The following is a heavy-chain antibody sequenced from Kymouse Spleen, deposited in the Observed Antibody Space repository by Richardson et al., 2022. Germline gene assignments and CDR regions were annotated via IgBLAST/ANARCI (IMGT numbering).Heavy chain of an antibody. CDR3: AREDFWSGYYFDY. V-gene: IGHV4-34*01. Sequence: QVQLQQWGAGLLKPSETLSLTCAVYGGSFSGYYWSWIRQPPGKGLEWIGEINHSGSTNYNPSLKSRVTISVDTSKNQFSLKLSSVTAADTAVYYCAREDFWSGYYFDYWGQGTLVTVSS. D-gene: IGHD3-3*01. CDR2: INHSGST. J-gene: IGHJ4*02. CDR1: GGSFSGYY.